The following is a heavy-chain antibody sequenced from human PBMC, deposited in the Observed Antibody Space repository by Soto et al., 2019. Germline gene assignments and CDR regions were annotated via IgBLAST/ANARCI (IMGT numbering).Heavy chain of an antibody. J-gene: IGHJ6*02. CDR2: IYYSGST. V-gene: IGHV4-31*03. Sequence: QVQLRESGPGLVKPSQTLSLTCTVSGGSINSGGDYWSWIRQLPGKGLEWIGYIYYSGSTYYNPSLKSRVSISVDTSKNQFSLRLRSVTAADTAVYYCARGYRSGSYPDFYYHGVDVWGQGTTVTASS. D-gene: IGHD3-3*01. CDR1: GGSINSGGDY. CDR3: ARGYRSGSYPDFYYHGVDV.